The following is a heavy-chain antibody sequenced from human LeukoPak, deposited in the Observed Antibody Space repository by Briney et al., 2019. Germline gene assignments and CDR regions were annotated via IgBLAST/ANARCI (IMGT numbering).Heavy chain of an antibody. V-gene: IGHV1-69-2*01. CDR3: ATASGTTSLDWFDP. D-gene: IGHD1-7*01. Sequence: ASVKVSCKVSGYTFTDYYMHWVQQAPGKGLEWMGLVDPEDGETIYAEKFQGRVTITADTSTDTAYMELSSLRSEDTAVYDCATASGTTSLDWFDPWGQGTLVTVSS. J-gene: IGHJ5*02. CDR1: GYTFTDYY. CDR2: VDPEDGET.